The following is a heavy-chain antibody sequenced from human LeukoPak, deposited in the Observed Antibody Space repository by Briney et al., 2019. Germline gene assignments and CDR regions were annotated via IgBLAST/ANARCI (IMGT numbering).Heavy chain of an antibody. CDR1: GGSISGYY. V-gene: IGHV4-59*01. CDR2: IYYTGIT. CDR3: ARLHSSRAEEFDP. Sequence: SETLSLTCTVSGGSISGYYWSWIRQSPGKGLEWIGYIYYTGITAYNPSLGSRDTISVDRSNNQFSLRLTSVTAADTAVYYCARLHSSRAEEFDPWGQGTLVTVSS. J-gene: IGHJ5*02.